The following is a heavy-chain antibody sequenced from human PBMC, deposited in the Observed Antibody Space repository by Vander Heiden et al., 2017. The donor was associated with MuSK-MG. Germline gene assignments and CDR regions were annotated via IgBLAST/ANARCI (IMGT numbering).Heavy chain of an antibody. CDR1: GGSISDYY. Sequence: QVQLQESGPGLVKPSETLSLTCPVSGGSISDYYWSWIRQSPGRGLEWAGCIYYTGRTYYNPSLKSRVIISVDTSKNQFSLKLSSVTAADTAVYYCARGGSGGYFLNDYWGQGTLVTVSS. D-gene: IGHD3-22*01. V-gene: IGHV4-59*01. J-gene: IGHJ4*02. CDR2: IYYTGRT. CDR3: ARGGSGGYFLNDY.